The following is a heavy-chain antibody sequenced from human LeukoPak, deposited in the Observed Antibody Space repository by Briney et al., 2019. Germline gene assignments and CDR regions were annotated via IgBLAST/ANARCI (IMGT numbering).Heavy chain of an antibody. Sequence: SETLSLTCTVSGGSISSYYWSWIRQPPGKGLEWIGYIYTSGSTNYNPSLKSRATISVDTSKNQFSLKLSSVTAADTAVYYCAIPPPYSSSSDYYYYYMDVWGKGTTVTVSS. CDR2: IYTSGST. D-gene: IGHD6-6*01. CDR1: GGSISSYY. V-gene: IGHV4-4*09. J-gene: IGHJ6*03. CDR3: AIPPPYSSSSDYYYYYMDV.